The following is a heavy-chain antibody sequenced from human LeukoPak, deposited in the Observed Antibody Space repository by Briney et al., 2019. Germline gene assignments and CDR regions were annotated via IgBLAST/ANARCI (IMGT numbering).Heavy chain of an antibody. Sequence: RAGGSLRLSCAASGFTFSSYGIYWVRQAPGKGLEWVALISFDGSKKYYADSVKGRFTISRDNSKHTLYLQMNSMRAEDTAVYFCAKGSSSWYLNWFDPWGLGTLVTVSS. D-gene: IGHD6-13*01. J-gene: IGHJ5*02. V-gene: IGHV3-30*18. CDR3: AKGSSSWYLNWFDP. CDR2: ISFDGSKK. CDR1: GFTFSSYG.